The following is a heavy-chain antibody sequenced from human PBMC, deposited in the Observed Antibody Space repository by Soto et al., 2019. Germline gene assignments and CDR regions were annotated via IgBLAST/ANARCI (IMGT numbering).Heavy chain of an antibody. J-gene: IGHJ6*02. CDR1: GYTFTGYY. CDR2: INPNSGGT. D-gene: IGHD4-17*01. Sequence: ASVKVSCKASGYTFTGYYMHWVRQAPGQGLEWMGWINPNSGGTNYAQKFQGRVNMTRDTSISTAYMELSRLRSDDTAVYYCARDPPPTVDYYYGMDVWGQGTTVTVSS. V-gene: IGHV1-2*02. CDR3: ARDPPPTVDYYYGMDV.